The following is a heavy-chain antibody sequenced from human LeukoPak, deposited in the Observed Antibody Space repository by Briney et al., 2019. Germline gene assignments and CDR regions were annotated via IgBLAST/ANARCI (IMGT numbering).Heavy chain of an antibody. CDR1: GGSISSYY. V-gene: IGHV4-4*07. D-gene: IGHD6-13*01. Sequence: SETLSLTCTVSGGSISSYYWSWIRQPAGKGLEWIGRIYTSGSTNYNPSLKSRVTMSVDTSKNQFSLKLSSVTAADTAVYYRARQSIAAAGTYYYYYYMDVWGKGTTVTVSS. CDR3: ARQSIAAAGTYYYYYYMDV. CDR2: IYTSGST. J-gene: IGHJ6*03.